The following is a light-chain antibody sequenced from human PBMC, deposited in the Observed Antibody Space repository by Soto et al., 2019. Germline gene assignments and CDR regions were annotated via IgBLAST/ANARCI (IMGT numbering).Light chain of an antibody. CDR1: QTVTSNS. CDR2: GAS. Sequence: EIVLTQSPGTLSLSPGKRATPSCRASQTVTSNSLAWYQQKPGQAPRLLIYGASSRATGIPDRFSGSGSGTDFTLTIASLEPEDFAVYSCQQYAASPWTFGQGTKVEIK. CDR3: QQYAASPWT. V-gene: IGKV3-20*01. J-gene: IGKJ1*01.